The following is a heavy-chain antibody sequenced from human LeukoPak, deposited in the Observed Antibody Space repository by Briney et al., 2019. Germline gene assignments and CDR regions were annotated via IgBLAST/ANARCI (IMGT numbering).Heavy chain of an antibody. Sequence: ASVKVSCKASGYTFTSYYMYWVRQAPGQGLEWMGIINPSGDNTNYAQKFQGRVTITADESTSTAYMELRSLRSEDTAVYYCARATVTTFNWFDPWGQGTVVTVSS. J-gene: IGHJ5*02. CDR2: INPSGDNT. CDR1: GYTFTSYY. V-gene: IGHV1-46*01. CDR3: ARATVTTFNWFDP. D-gene: IGHD4-17*01.